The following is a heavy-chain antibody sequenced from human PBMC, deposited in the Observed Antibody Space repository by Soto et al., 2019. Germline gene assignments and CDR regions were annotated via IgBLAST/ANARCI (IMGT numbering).Heavy chain of an antibody. J-gene: IGHJ4*02. D-gene: IGHD5-12*01. V-gene: IGHV4-34*01. CDR3: ARQGYSGYDLDY. CDR1: GGSFSDYY. CDR2: INHSGST. Sequence: SETLSLTCAVYGGSFSDYYWSWIRQPPGKGLEWIGEINHSGSTNYNPSLKSRVTISVDRSKNQFSLKLSSVTAADTAVYYCARQGYSGYDLDYWGQGTLVTVSS.